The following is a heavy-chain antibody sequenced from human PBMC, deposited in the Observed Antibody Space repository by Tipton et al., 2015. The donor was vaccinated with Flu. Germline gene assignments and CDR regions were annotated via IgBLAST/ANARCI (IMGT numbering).Heavy chain of an antibody. V-gene: IGHV4-38-2*01. CDR3: AAVPGNGNWFDP. Sequence: TLSLTCAVSGYSVSSGYYWGWIRQPPGKGLEWIGNVFYTGTTDYNPSLRSRVTISVDTSKNQFSLNLRSVTAADTAVYYCAAVPGNGNWFDPWGQGALVTVSS. J-gene: IGHJ5*02. CDR2: VFYTGTT. CDR1: GYSVSSGYY. D-gene: IGHD6-19*01.